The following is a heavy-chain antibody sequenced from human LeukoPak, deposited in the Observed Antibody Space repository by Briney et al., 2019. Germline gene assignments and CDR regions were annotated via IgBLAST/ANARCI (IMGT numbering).Heavy chain of an antibody. CDR1: GFTFSSFG. J-gene: IGHJ6*02. CDR3: ARDHLGVVYYHYGMDV. CDR2: ISYDGSYK. D-gene: IGHD3-16*01. V-gene: IGHV3-30*03. Sequence: PGGSLRLSCTASGFTFSSFGMHWVRQAPGKGLEWVTIISYDGSYKNYVDSVKGRFTVSRDNSKNTVYLQMNSLRPEDTAVYYCARDHLGVVYYHYGMDVWGQGTTVTVSS.